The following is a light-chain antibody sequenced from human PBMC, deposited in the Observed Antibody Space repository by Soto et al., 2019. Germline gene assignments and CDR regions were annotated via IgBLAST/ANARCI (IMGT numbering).Light chain of an antibody. J-gene: IGKJ1*01. CDR3: MQGTHWPWT. V-gene: IGKV2-30*02. CDR2: EVS. Sequence: DVVMTQSPLSLPVTLGQPASISCRSSQSLIHSDGSTYLNWFQQRPGQSPRRLIYEVSDRDSGVPDRLSGSSSGTDFTLKISRVEAEDVGVYYCMQGTHWPWTFGQGTEVEIK. CDR1: QSLIHSDGSTY.